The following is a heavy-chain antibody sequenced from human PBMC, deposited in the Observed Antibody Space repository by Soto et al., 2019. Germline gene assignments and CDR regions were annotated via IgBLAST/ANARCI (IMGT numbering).Heavy chain of an antibody. Sequence: ASVKVSCTVSGDTLTEVSIHWVRQAPGEGLEWMGGFDPEDGETIYAQKFQGRVTMTEDTSTDTAYMELSSLRSDDTAVYYCTKLRTSSWYVLFDPWGQGTLVTVSS. CDR3: TKLRTSSWYVLFDP. V-gene: IGHV1-24*01. D-gene: IGHD2-2*01. J-gene: IGHJ5*02. CDR1: GDTLTEVS. CDR2: FDPEDGET.